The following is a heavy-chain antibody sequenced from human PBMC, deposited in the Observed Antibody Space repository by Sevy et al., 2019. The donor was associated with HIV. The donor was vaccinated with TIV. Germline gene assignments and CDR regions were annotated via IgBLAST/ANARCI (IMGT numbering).Heavy chain of an antibody. CDR3: AAGDTAFLADLDF. V-gene: IGHV3-23*01. CDR2: ISATDGST. D-gene: IGHD5-18*01. Sequence: GESLKISCGASGFSISTHAMNWVRQAPGRGLEWISGISATDGSTHYAASVKGRFTISRDNSKNTVHLQMNSLRAEDTALYYCAAGDTAFLADLDFWGQGTLVTVSS. J-gene: IGHJ4*02. CDR1: GFSISTHA.